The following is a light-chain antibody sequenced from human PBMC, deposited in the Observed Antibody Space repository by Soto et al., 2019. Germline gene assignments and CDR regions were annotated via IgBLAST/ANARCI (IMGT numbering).Light chain of an antibody. V-gene: IGKV3-11*01. CDR1: QSVSSD. CDR2: GAS. J-gene: IGKJ5*01. CDR3: QQRSNWPIA. Sequence: EIVLTQSPATLSLSPGERATLSCRASQSVSSDLAWYRQKPGQAPRLLIYGASNRAPGIPARFSGSGSGTDFTLTISSLEPEDFAVYYCQQRSNWPIAFGQGTRLETK.